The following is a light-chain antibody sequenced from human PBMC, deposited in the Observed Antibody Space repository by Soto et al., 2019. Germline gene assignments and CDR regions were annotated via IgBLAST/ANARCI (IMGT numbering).Light chain of an antibody. CDR1: RGVLTY. J-gene: IGKJ1*01. CDR3: QQYGSSRT. CDR2: DAS. V-gene: IGKV3-20*01. Sequence: EIGMTQSPATLSVSPWERATLSCRASRGVLTYLAWYEQKPGQAPRLLIYDASSRATGIPDRFSGSGSGTDFTLTISRLEPEDFAVYSCQQYGSSRTFGQGTKVDI.